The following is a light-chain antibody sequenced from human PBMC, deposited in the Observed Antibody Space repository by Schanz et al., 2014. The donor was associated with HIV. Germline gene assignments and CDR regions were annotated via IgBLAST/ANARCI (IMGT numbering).Light chain of an antibody. CDR1: QSISSY. CDR2: AAS. CDR3: QQANSFPRT. J-gene: IGKJ4*01. Sequence: DIQMPQSPSSLSASVGDRVTITCRARQSISSYLNWYQQKPGKAPKLLIYAASSLQSGVPSRFSGSGSGTDFTLTISSLQPEDFATYYCQQANSFPRTFGGGTKVETK. V-gene: IGKV1-39*01.